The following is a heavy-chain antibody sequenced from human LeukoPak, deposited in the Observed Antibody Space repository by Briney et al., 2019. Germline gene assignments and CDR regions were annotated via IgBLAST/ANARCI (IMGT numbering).Heavy chain of an antibody. CDR2: VSYRGTT. CDR1: AVSISSSY. V-gene: IGHV4-59*01. Sequence: PSETLSLTCPVSAVSISSSYWGWIRQSPGKGLEWIGYVSYRGTTKYNPSLKGRVTISMDTPKNQVALNLSSVTAADTAFYYCARDPGSCSGGSCSIYWYFDLWGRGTLVSVSS. J-gene: IGHJ2*01. CDR3: ARDPGSCSGGSCSIYWYFDL. D-gene: IGHD2-15*01.